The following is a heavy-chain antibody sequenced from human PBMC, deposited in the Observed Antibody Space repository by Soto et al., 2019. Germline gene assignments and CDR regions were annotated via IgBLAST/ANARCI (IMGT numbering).Heavy chain of an antibody. CDR2: IYYSGST. CDR1: GGSISSSSYY. J-gene: IGHJ4*02. V-gene: IGHV4-39*01. CDR3: ARRAVAETYFDY. D-gene: IGHD6-19*01. Sequence: QLQLQESGPGLVKPSETLSLTCTVSGGSISSSSYYWGWIRQPPGKGLEWIGSIYYSGSTYYNPSLTSRVTISVDTSKNQFSLKLSSVTAADTAVYYCARRAVAETYFDYWGQGTLVTVSS.